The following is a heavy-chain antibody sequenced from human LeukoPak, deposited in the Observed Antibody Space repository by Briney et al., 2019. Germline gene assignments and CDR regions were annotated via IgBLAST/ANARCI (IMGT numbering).Heavy chain of an antibody. D-gene: IGHD6-19*01. J-gene: IGHJ4*02. CDR1: GGTFSSYA. V-gene: IGHV1-69*13. Sequence: ASVKVSCKASGGTFSSYAISWVRQAPGQGLEWMGGIIPIFGTANYAQKFQGGVTITADESTSTAYMELSSLRSEDTAVYYCARGVAGQLFDYWGQGTLVTVSS. CDR2: IIPIFGTA. CDR3: ARGVAGQLFDY.